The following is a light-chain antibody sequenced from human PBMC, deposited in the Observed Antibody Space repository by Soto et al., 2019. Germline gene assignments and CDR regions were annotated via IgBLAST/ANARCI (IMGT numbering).Light chain of an antibody. V-gene: IGLV1-44*01. CDR1: SSNIGSAT. Sequence: QSVLTQPPSASGTPGQRVTISCSGSSSNIGSATVNWYQQLPGTAPKLLIYYDDLLPSGVSDRFSGSKSGTSASLAISGLQSEDEADYYCAAWDDSLNGPVFGGGTQLTVL. CDR2: YDD. J-gene: IGLJ7*01. CDR3: AAWDDSLNGPV.